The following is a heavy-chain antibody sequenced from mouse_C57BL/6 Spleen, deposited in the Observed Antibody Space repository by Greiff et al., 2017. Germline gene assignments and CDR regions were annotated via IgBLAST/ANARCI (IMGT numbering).Heavy chain of an antibody. J-gene: IGHJ2*01. V-gene: IGHV1-18*01. D-gene: IGHD1-1*02. Sequence: VQLKQSGPELVKPGASVKIPCKASGYTFTDYNMDWVKQSHGKSLEWIGDINPNNGGTIYNQKFKGKATLTVDKSSSTAYMELRSLTSEDTAVYYCARKRGDYPYYFDYWGQGTTLTVSS. CDR3: ARKRGDYPYYFDY. CDR2: INPNNGGT. CDR1: GYTFTDYN.